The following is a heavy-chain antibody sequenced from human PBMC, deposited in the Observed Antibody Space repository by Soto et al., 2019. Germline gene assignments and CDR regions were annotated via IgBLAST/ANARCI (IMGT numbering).Heavy chain of an antibody. Sequence: QVQLVESGGGLVKPGGSLRLSCAASGFTFSDYYMSWIRQAPGKGLEWVSYISSSSSYTNYADSVKGRFTISKNKAKNSLYLKMTTLGAEDTVVYYCASCFGCYEGGANYYYYGMDVWGQGTTVTVSS. CDR1: GFTFSDYY. D-gene: IGHD2-2*01. J-gene: IGHJ6*02. CDR2: ISSSSSYT. V-gene: IGHV3-11*06. CDR3: ASCFGCYEGGANYYYYGMDV.